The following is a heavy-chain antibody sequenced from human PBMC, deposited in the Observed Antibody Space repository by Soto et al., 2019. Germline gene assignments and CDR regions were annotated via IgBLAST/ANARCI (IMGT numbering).Heavy chain of an antibody. D-gene: IGHD1-26*01. J-gene: IGHJ6*02. CDR2: CYSSGST. V-gene: IGHV4-31*03. CDR3: AREGWAVRGRCDHTYCGLDV. Sequence: QVQLQESGPGLVKPSQTLSLTCNVSGASLSKSDFYWSWVRQFPGQGLEWIGYCYSSGSTYSNPSLRGRVTMSGDTTKNQFSMILTSMTVADTALYFCAREGWAVRGRCDHTYCGLDVWGRGTTVTVSS. CDR1: GASLSKSDFY.